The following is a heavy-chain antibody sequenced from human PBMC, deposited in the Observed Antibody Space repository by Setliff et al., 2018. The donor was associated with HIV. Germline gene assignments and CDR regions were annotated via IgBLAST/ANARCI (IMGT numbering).Heavy chain of an antibody. CDR1: GYSFTSYW. CDR2: IYPGDSDT. Sequence: GESLKISCKGSGYSFTSYWIGWVRQMPGKGLEWMGIIYPGDSDTRYSPSFRSQVTMSADKSISIAYLQWNSLKASDTAMYYCARRPHGDYNHDAFDIWGQGTMVTVSS. V-gene: IGHV5-51*01. J-gene: IGHJ3*02. CDR3: ARRPHGDYNHDAFDI. D-gene: IGHD4-17*01.